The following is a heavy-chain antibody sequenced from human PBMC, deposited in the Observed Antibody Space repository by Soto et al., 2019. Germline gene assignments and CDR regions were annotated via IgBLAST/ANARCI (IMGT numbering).Heavy chain of an antibody. CDR3: AAARSSTRSGGPFGFNP. J-gene: IGHJ5*02. Sequence: SETLSLTCTVSGGSFSNQYWSWRRQPPGKGLEWIGYIYYSGYTNCSPSLKSRVTMSVDTSKNQFSMNLRSVTAADSAVYYCAAARSSTRSGGPFGFNPWGQGAMGTVSS. CDR2: IYYSGYT. CDR1: GGSFSNQY. V-gene: IGHV4-59*11. D-gene: IGHD2-2*01.